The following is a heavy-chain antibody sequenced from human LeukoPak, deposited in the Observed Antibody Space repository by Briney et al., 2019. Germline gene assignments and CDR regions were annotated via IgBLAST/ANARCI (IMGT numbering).Heavy chain of an antibody. Sequence: GGSLRLSCAASGFTFSSYGMHWVRQAPGKGLEWVAFIRDDGSNKYYADSVKGRFTISRDNSKNTLYLQMNSMRAEDTAVYYCAKSAITPVLRYFDWTYQGYYMDVWGKGTTVTVSS. CDR2: IRDDGSNK. CDR1: GFTFSSYG. D-gene: IGHD3-9*01. J-gene: IGHJ6*03. V-gene: IGHV3-30*02. CDR3: AKSAITPVLRYFDWTYQGYYMDV.